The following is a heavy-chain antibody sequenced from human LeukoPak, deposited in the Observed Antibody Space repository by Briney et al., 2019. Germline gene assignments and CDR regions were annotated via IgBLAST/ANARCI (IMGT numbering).Heavy chain of an antibody. CDR2: ISYDGSNK. Sequence: PGGSLRLSCAASGFTFSSYGMHWVRQAPGKGLEWVAVISYDGSNKYYADSVKGRFTISRDNSKNTLYLQMNSLRAEDTAVYYCAKDDNGYGSGSYWFDYWGQGTLVTVSS. D-gene: IGHD3-10*01. J-gene: IGHJ4*02. CDR3: AKDDNGYGSGSYWFDY. CDR1: GFTFSSYG. V-gene: IGHV3-30*18.